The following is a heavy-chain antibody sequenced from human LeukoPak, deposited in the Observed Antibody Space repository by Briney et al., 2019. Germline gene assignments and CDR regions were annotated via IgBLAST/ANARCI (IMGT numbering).Heavy chain of an antibody. J-gene: IGHJ5*02. CDR1: GFTFSNSW. CDR3: ANGGTYSSGP. V-gene: IGHV3-7*01. CDR2: IKPDGSAQ. Sequence: GGSLRLSRAASGFTFSNSWMSWVRQAPGKGLEWVATIKPDGSAQYYVDSVKGRFTISRDNAKNSLFLQINSLRAEDTAVYYCANGGTYSSGPWGQGTLVTVSS. D-gene: IGHD3-22*01.